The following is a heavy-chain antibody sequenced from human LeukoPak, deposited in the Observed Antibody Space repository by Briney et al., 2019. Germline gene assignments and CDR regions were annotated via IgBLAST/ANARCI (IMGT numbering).Heavy chain of an antibody. V-gene: IGHV1-69*04. CDR2: IIPILGIA. CDR1: GGTFSSYA. CDR3: ARETSSMITFGGVKVPYQASEND. Sequence: ASVKVSCKASGGTFSSYAISWVRQAPGQGLEWMGRIIPILGIANYAQKFQGRVTITADKSTSTAYMELSSLRSEDTAVYYCARETSSMITFGGVKVPYQASENDWGQGTLVTVSS. J-gene: IGHJ4*02. D-gene: IGHD3-16*01.